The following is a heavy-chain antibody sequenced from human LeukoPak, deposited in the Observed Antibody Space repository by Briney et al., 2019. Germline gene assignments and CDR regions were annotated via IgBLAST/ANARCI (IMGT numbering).Heavy chain of an antibody. CDR1: GYTFISYA. V-gene: IGHV1-18*01. CDR3: ARDKRVGMHGWFDP. Sequence: GASVKVSCKASGYTFISYAISWVRQAPGQGLEWMGWISTYNGNTNYAQKLQGRVTMTTDTYTSTAYMELRSLRSDDTAVYYCARDKRVGMHGWFDPWGQGTLVTVSS. CDR2: ISTYNGNT. J-gene: IGHJ5*02. D-gene: IGHD2-8*01.